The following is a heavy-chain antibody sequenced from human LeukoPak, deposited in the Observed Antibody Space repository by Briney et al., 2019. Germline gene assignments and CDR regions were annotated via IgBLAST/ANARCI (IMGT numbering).Heavy chain of an antibody. D-gene: IGHD6-19*01. Sequence: GSLRFSCAASGFTFSSYAWPWVPQAPGKGLEWVAVISYDGSNKYYADPVKGRFTISRDNSKNTLYLQMNRLRAEDTAVYYCARSDSSGWYVWGQGTLVTVSS. CDR3: ARSDSSGWYV. V-gene: IGHV3-30*04. J-gene: IGHJ4*02. CDR1: GFTFSSYA. CDR2: ISYDGSNK.